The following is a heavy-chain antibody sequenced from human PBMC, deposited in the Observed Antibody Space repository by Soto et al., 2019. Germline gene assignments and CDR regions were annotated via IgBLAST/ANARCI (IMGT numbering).Heavy chain of an antibody. V-gene: IGHV1-69*06. Sequence: QVQLVQSGAEVKKPGSSVKVSCKASGGTFSSYLIAWVRQSPGRGLEWMGGIMPIFTATTYAQRFQGRLTITADKSTATAHMELSRLTSGDTAVYYCARLGSKGLPGGGDFWGQGTLVTVSA. CDR3: ARLGSKGLPGGGDF. CDR1: GGTFSSYL. J-gene: IGHJ4*02. D-gene: IGHD3-16*01. CDR2: IMPIFTAT.